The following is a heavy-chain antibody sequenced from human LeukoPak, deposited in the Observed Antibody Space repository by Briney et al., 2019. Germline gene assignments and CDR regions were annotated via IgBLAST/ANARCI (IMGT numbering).Heavy chain of an antibody. CDR1: GGSFSGYY. J-gene: IGHJ5*02. CDR2: INHSGST. CDR3: ARDRRFGELASWFDP. V-gene: IGHV4-34*01. D-gene: IGHD3-10*01. Sequence: PSETLSLTCAVYGGSFSGYYWSWIRQPPGKGLEWIGEINHSGSTNYNPSLKSRVTISVDTSKNQFSLKLSSVTAADTAVYYCARDRRFGELASWFDPWGQGTLVTVSS.